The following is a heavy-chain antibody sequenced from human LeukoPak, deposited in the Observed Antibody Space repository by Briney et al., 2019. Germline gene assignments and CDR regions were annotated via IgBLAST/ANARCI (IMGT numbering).Heavy chain of an antibody. CDR3: ARVFGLGWFDP. J-gene: IGHJ5*02. CDR1: GFTFSDYA. V-gene: IGHV3-21*01. CDR2: ISSGNSYI. Sequence: GGSVRLFCAASGFTFSDYAIIWVRQAPGKGLESVSSISSGNSYIFYADSVKGRFTISRDNAENSVFLQMNSLRAEDTAVYYCARVFGLGWFDPWGQGTLVTVSS. D-gene: IGHD3-3*01.